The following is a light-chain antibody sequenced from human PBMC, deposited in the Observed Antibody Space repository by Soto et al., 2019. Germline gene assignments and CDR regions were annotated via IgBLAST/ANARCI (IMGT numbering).Light chain of an antibody. Sequence: DIQMTQSPSSLSASVGDRVTITCRASQSITTYLNWYRQKPGKAPKLLIYAASSLQSGVPSRFSGSGSETEFTLSISSLQPEDFATYYCQQVNNYPLTFGGGTKVEI. V-gene: IGKV1-39*01. J-gene: IGKJ4*01. CDR1: QSITTY. CDR3: QQVNNYPLT. CDR2: AAS.